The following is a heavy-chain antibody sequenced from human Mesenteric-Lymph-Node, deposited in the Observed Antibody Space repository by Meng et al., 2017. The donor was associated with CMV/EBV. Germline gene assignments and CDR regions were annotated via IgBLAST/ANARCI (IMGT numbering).Heavy chain of an antibody. CDR2: IDPSDSYT. J-gene: IGHJ5*02. V-gene: IGHV5-10-1*01. Sequence: SGYRFTSYWISWVRQMPGKGLEWMGRIDPSDSYTNYSPPFEGRVTISVDRSISTSYLQWSSLKASDTAMYYYARQIVNSNYVEWFDPWGQGTLVTVSS. D-gene: IGHD4-11*01. CDR3: ARQIVNSNYVEWFDP. CDR1: GYRFTSYW.